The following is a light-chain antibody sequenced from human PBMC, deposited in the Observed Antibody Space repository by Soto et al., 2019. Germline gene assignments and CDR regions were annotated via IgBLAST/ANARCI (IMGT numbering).Light chain of an antibody. Sequence: DLVMTQSPLSLPVTPGEPASISCRSSQSLLQSNGYNYLDWYLQKPGQSPQLLIYLGSNRASGVPDRFSGSESGTDFTLKISRVEAEDVGVYYCMQALQTPYTFGQGTKLEIK. J-gene: IGKJ2*01. V-gene: IGKV2-28*01. CDR1: QSLLQSNGYNY. CDR3: MQALQTPYT. CDR2: LGS.